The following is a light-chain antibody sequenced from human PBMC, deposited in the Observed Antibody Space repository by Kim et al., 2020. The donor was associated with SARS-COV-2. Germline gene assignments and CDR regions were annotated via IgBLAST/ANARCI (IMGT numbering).Light chain of an antibody. CDR2: WAS. CDR3: QQYYSTPWT. Sequence: DIVMTQSPDSLAVSLGERATINCKSSQSVLYSSNNKNYLAWYQQKPGQSPKLLIYWASTRESRVPDRFSGSGSGTDFTLTISSLQAEDVAVYYCQQYYSTPWTFGQGTKVDIK. J-gene: IGKJ1*01. CDR1: QSVLYSSNNKNY. V-gene: IGKV4-1*01.